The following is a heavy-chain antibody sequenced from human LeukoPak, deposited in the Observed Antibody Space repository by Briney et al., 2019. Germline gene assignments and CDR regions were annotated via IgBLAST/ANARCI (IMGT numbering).Heavy chain of an antibody. D-gene: IGHD3-10*01. CDR2: ISYSGTT. V-gene: IGHV4-39*01. J-gene: IGHJ4*02. CDR1: GGSVTSTYY. CDR3: ARGRGYYYGSGSHDH. Sequence: PETLSLTCAVSGGSVTSTYYWGWIRQPQGKGLEWIGGISYSGTTYYNPSLKSRVTISIDTSRNQFSLKLSSVTAADTAVYYCARGRGYYYGSGSHDHWGQGTLVTVSS.